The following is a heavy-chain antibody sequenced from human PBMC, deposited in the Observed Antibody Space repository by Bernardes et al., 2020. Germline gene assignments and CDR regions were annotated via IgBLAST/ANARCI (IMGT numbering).Heavy chain of an antibody. D-gene: IGHD5-12*01. CDR1: GGCNSSYN. CDR2: NYYSGST. Sequence: TESLSLSCTGCGGCNSSYNWSWKRQRTGKGLEWNRYNYYSGSTNYNPSLKSRVTIAVDTSKNQFSLKLSSLTDADTAVYYCAREGLGLPWYFDPWGRGTLVSVSS. J-gene: IGHJ2*01. CDR3: AREGLGLPWYFDP. V-gene: IGHV4-59*01.